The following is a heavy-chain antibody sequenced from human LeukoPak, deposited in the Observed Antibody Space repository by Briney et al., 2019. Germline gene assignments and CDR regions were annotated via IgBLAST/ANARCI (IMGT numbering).Heavy chain of an antibody. D-gene: IGHD3-22*01. CDR1: GGSISRGGYY. J-gene: IGHJ4*02. CDR2: IYYSRST. Sequence: PSETLSLTCTVSGGSISRGGYYWSWIRQHPGKGLEWIGYIYYSRSTYYNPSLKSRVTISVDTSKNQFSLKLSSVTAADTAVYFCARGWGYYDGWGQGTLVTVSS. V-gene: IGHV4-31*03. CDR3: ARGWGYYDG.